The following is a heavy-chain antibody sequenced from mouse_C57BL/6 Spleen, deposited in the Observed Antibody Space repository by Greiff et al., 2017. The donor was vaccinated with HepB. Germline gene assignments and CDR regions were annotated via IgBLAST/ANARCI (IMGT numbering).Heavy chain of an antibody. D-gene: IGHD1-1*01. V-gene: IGHV5-17*01. Sequence: EVKLVESGGGLVKPGGSLKLSCAASGFTFSDYGMHWVRQAPEKGLEWVAYISSGSSTIYYADTVKGRITISRDNAKNTLFLQMTSLRSEDTAMYYCARGYYGSSLPFAYWGQGTLVTVSA. CDR2: ISSGSSTI. CDR1: GFTFSDYG. CDR3: ARGYYGSSLPFAY. J-gene: IGHJ3*01.